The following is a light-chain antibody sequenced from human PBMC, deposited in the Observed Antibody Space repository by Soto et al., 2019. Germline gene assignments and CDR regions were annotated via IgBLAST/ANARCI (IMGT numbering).Light chain of an antibody. J-gene: IGLJ3*02. CDR2: EDT. CDR1: SSDVGGSKL. V-gene: IGLV2-23*01. CDR3: CSSATGATWV. Sequence: QSALTQPASVSGSPGQSITISCTGTSSDVGGSKLVSWYHHHPGKAPKLIIYEDTNRPSGVSTRVSGSKSGNTASLTISGLQAEDEADYSCCSSATGATWVFGGGTKLTVL.